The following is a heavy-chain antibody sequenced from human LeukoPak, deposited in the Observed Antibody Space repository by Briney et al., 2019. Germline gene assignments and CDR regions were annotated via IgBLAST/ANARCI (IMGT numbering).Heavy chain of an antibody. CDR3: ASFSCGGNNHGT. Sequence: PGGSLRLSCAASGFSFSRYWMHWVRQAPGKGLVWISRIKSDGSITNYADSVRGRFTVSRDNAKNTLYLQMNSLRAEDTAVYHCASFSCGGNNHGTWGQGTPVTVSS. D-gene: IGHD4-23*01. CDR1: GFSFSRYW. V-gene: IGHV3-74*01. CDR2: IKSDGSIT. J-gene: IGHJ1*01.